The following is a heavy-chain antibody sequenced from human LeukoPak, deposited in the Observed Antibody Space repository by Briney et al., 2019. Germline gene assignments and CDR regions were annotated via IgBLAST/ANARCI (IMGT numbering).Heavy chain of an antibody. CDR3: ARFAYYYDSSGYRTYAFDI. Sequence: PSETLSLTCTVSGGSISSYYWSWIRQPPGKGLEWIGYIYYSGSTNYNPSLKSRVTISVDTSKNQFSLKLSSVTAADTAVYYCARFAYYYDSSGYRTYAFDIWGQGTMVTVSS. CDR1: GGSISSYY. V-gene: IGHV4-59*01. CDR2: IYYSGST. D-gene: IGHD3-22*01. J-gene: IGHJ3*02.